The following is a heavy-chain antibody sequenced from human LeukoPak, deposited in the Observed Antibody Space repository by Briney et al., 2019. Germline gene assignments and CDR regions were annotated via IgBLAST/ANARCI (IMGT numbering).Heavy chain of an antibody. CDR1: GGSISSGGYH. Sequence: SETLSLTCTVSGGSISSGGYHWSWIRQHPGKGLEWIGYIYYSGSTYYNPSLKSRVTISVDTSKNQFSLKLSSVTAADTAVYYCARAQGWYGDYIDYWGQGTLVTVSS. D-gene: IGHD4-17*01. V-gene: IGHV4-31*03. J-gene: IGHJ4*02. CDR3: ARAQGWYGDYIDY. CDR2: IYYSGST.